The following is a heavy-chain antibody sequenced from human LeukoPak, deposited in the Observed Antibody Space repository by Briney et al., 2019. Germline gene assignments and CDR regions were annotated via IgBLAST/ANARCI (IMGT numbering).Heavy chain of an antibody. V-gene: IGHV3-23*01. CDR2: ISGSGGST. CDR3: ANAPLLRYFDWLLYGDY. J-gene: IGHJ4*02. Sequence: GGSLRLSCAASGFTFSSYAMSWVRQAPGKGLEWVSAISGSGGSTYYADSVKGRFTISRDNSKNTLYLQMNSLRAEDTAAYYCANAPLLRYFDWLLYGDYWGQGTLVTVSS. D-gene: IGHD3-9*01. CDR1: GFTFSSYA.